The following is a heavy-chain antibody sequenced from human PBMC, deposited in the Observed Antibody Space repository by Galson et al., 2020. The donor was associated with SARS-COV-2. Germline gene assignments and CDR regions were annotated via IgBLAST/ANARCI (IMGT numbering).Heavy chain of an antibody. CDR3: ARVYCSGVTCYHYFGMDV. Sequence: ASVKVSCKDSGYSFTGYYMHWVRQAPGQGLEWMGWINPNSGGTKYAQKFQGRVTMTRDTSISTAYMELSRLTSDDTAVYYCARVYCSGVTCYHYFGMDVWGQGTAVTVSS. CDR2: INPNSGGT. J-gene: IGHJ6*02. CDR1: GYSFTGYY. V-gene: IGHV1-2*02. D-gene: IGHD2-15*01.